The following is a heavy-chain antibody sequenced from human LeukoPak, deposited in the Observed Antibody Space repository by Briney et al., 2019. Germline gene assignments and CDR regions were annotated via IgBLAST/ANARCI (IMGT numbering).Heavy chain of an antibody. J-gene: IGHJ3*02. CDR2: ISYDGSNK. V-gene: IGHV3-30*18. Sequence: GGSLRLSCAASGFTFSSYSMNWVGQAPGKGLEWVAVISYDGSNKYYADSVKGRFTISRDNSKNTLYLQMNSLRAEDTAVYYCAKLMITFGGVIVRDAFDIWGQGTMVTVSS. CDR3: AKLMITFGGVIVRDAFDI. CDR1: GFTFSSYS. D-gene: IGHD3-16*02.